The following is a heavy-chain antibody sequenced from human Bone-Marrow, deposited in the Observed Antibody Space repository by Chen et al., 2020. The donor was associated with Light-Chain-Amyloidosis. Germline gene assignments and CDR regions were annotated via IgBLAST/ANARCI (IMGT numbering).Heavy chain of an antibody. J-gene: IGHJ3*02. V-gene: IGHV3-74*01. CDR1: GFSLRSSW. CDR2: INGDGGWT. D-gene: IGHD1-20*01. CDR3: AREKITGPRQSDALDI. Sequence: EAQLVESGGGLVQPGGSLRLSCAASGFSLRSSWMHWVRQVPGKGLVWVSRINGDGGWTNYAGSVKGRVTISKDNAKNTLYLQMNYLSAEDTAVYYCAREKITGPRQSDALDIWGQGTMVTVSS.